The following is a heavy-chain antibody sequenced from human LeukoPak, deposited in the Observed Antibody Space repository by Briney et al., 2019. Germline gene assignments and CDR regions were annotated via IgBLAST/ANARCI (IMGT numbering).Heavy chain of an antibody. CDR3: ASYCGGDCYSGFDY. CDR2: IYYSGST. J-gene: IGHJ4*02. CDR1: GGSISSGGYY. V-gene: IGHV4-31*03. Sequence: SETLSLTCTVSGGSISSGGYYWSWIRQHPGKGLEWIGYIYYSGSTYYNPSLKSRVTISVDTSKNQFSLKLSSVTAADTAVYYCASYCGGDCYSGFDYWGQGALVTVSS. D-gene: IGHD2-21*02.